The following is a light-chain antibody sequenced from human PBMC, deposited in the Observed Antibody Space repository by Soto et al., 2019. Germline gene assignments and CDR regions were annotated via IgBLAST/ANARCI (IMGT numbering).Light chain of an antibody. CDR2: DAS. J-gene: IGKJ1*01. V-gene: IGKV1D-13*01. Sequence: AIQLTQSPSSLSASVGDRVTITCRASQGISNYLAWYQQKPGKAPKLLIFDASTLESGVPSRFSGSGSGTDFTLTISSLQPDDFATYYCQQYSDSSGAFGQGTKVDIK. CDR1: QGISNY. CDR3: QQYSDSSGA.